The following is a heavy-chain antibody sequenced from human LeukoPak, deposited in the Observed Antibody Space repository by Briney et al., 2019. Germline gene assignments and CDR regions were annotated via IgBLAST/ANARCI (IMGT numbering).Heavy chain of an antibody. Sequence: SETLSLTCAVYGGSFSGYYWSWIRQPPGKGLEWIGEINHSGSTNYNPSLKSRVTISADTSKNQFSLNLSSVTAADTAVYYCASRKLGNDYWGQGTLVTVSS. CDR2: INHSGST. CDR1: GGSFSGYY. CDR3: ASRKLGNDY. V-gene: IGHV4-34*01. J-gene: IGHJ4*02. D-gene: IGHD7-27*01.